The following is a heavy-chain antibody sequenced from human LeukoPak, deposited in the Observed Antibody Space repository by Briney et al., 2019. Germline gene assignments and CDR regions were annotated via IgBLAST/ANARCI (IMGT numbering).Heavy chain of an antibody. V-gene: IGHV4-39*07. CDR1: GDSISSSSYY. J-gene: IGHJ5*02. CDR2: INFSGKT. Sequence: SETLSLTCAVSGDSISSSSYYWGWVRQPPGKGLEWVASINFSGKTYYSPSLKSRVTMSVDTSKNQFSLKLVSVTAADTAVYYCARDSMVRGVITTRWFDPWGQGTLVTVSS. D-gene: IGHD3-10*01. CDR3: ARDSMVRGVITTRWFDP.